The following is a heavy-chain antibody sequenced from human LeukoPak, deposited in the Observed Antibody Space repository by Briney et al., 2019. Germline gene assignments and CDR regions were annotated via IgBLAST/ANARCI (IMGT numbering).Heavy chain of an antibody. J-gene: IGHJ4*02. Sequence: GASVKVSCKASGYAIPSYYMHWVRQAPGQGREWGGTIHPDGDTTTYAQNFQGRVTKTRDTSTSTVYMDLSSLRSQDTAVYYCAREAIAAGKNFDYWGQGTQVTVSS. CDR3: AREAIAAGKNFDY. D-gene: IGHD6-25*01. CDR2: IHPDGDTT. V-gene: IGHV1-46*01. CDR1: GYAIPSYY.